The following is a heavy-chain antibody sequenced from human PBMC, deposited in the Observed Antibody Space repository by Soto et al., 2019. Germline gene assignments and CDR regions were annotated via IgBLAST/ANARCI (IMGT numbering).Heavy chain of an antibody. CDR3: ARYSNNWFQTEGMDV. J-gene: IGHJ6*02. CDR1: GCSPGYYY. V-gene: IGHV4-59*12. Sequence: SATLSLTCPISGCSPGYYYWSWVRQPPGKGLEWIGNVADSGKSSYSPSLRSRLTMSVDTSKKQFSLKLTSVTAADTAVYYCARYSNNWFQTEGMDVWGQGTTVTVSS. CDR2: VADSGKS. D-gene: IGHD6-13*01.